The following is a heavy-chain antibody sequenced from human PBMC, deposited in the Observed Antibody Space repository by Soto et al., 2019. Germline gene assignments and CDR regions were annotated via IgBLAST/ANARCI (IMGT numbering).Heavy chain of an antibody. J-gene: IGHJ3*02. D-gene: IGHD3-3*02. CDR2: INAGSGNT. V-gene: IGHV1-3*01. CDR1: GYTFSAYT. CDR3: ARDTETLGPRANDALDI. Sequence: ASLKVSCKATGYTFSAYTMNWVRQAPGRSRKWMGWINAGSGNTKYSQNLRGRVMITRDTSASTVYMELTGLTSEDTAVYYCARDTETLGPRANDALDISGQGTMVTVS.